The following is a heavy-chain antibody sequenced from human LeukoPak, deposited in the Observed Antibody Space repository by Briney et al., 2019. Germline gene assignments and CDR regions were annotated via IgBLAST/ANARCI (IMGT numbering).Heavy chain of an antibody. CDR1: GGPFSGYY. V-gene: IGHV4-34*01. CDR3: ARRDSGYGIDY. CDR2: INHSGST. D-gene: IGHD5-12*01. Sequence: SETLSLTCAVYGGPFSGYYWSWICQPPGKGLEWIGEINHSGSTNYNPSLKSRVTISVDTSKNQFSLKLGSVTAADTAVYYCARRDSGYGIDYWGQGTLVTVSS. J-gene: IGHJ4*02.